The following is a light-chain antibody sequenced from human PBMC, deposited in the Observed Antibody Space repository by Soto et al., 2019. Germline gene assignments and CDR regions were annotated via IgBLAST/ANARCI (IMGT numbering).Light chain of an antibody. V-gene: IGKV3-20*01. Sequence: EMVLTQSPGTLSLSPGERATLSCRASQSVSSSYLAWYQQKPGQAPRLLIYGASSRSTGIPDRFSGSGSGTDLTHTISRREPEDFAVYYCQQYGSSPPWTFGQGTKVEIK. CDR2: GAS. J-gene: IGKJ1*01. CDR1: QSVSSSY. CDR3: QQYGSSPPWT.